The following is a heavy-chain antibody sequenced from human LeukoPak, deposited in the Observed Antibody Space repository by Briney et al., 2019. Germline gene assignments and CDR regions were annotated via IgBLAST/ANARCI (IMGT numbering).Heavy chain of an antibody. CDR2: IKQDGSEK. J-gene: IGHJ4*02. CDR1: GFTFSGYW. V-gene: IGHV3-7*01. CDR3: ARQYCSSTSCYRYFDY. Sequence: GGSLRLSCAASGFTFSGYWMSWVRQAPGKGLEWVANIKQDGSEKYYVDSVKGRFTISRDNAKNSLYLQMNSLRAEDTAVYYCARQYCSSTSCYRYFDYWGQGTLVTVSS. D-gene: IGHD2-2*02.